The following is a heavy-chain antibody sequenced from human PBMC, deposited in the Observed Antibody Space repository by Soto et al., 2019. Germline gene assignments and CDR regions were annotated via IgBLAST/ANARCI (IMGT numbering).Heavy chain of an antibody. V-gene: IGHV4-59*01. J-gene: IGHJ6*02. CDR1: GGSISSYY. CDR2: IYYSGST. Sequence: SETLSLTYTVSGGSISSYYWSWIRQPPGKGLEWIGYIYYSGSTNYNPSLKSRVTISVDTSKNQFSLKLSSVTAADTAVYYCARGGYYGSGSYYSLGMDVWGQGTTVTVSS. D-gene: IGHD3-10*01. CDR3: ARGGYYGSGSYYSLGMDV.